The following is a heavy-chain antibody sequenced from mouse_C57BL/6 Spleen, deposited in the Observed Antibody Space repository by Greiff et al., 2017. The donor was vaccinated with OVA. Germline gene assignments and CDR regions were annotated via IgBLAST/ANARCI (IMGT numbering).Heavy chain of an antibody. CDR1: GYSITSGYD. CDR3: ARGHYGSTHFDY. CDR2: ISYSGST. J-gene: IGHJ2*01. Sequence: DVKLQESGPGMVKPSQSLSLTCTVTGYSITSGYDWHWIRHFPGNKLEWMGYISYSGSTNYNPSLKSRISITHDTSKNHFFLKLNSVTTEDTATYYCARGHYGSTHFDYWGQGTTLTVSS. D-gene: IGHD1-1*01. V-gene: IGHV3-1*01.